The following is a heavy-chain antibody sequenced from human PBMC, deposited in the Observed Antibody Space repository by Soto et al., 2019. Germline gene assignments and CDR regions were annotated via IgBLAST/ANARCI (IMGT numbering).Heavy chain of an antibody. J-gene: IGHJ6*02. CDR3: ARDRGYYDILTAAYYYYYGMDV. CDR2: ISSSSSYI. D-gene: IGHD3-9*01. Sequence: GGSLRLSCAASGFTFSSYSMNWVRQAPGKGLEWVSSISSSSSYIYYADSVKGRFTISRDNAKNSLYLQMNSLRAEDTAVYYCARDRGYYDILTAAYYYYYGMDVWGQGTTVTVYS. CDR1: GFTFSSYS. V-gene: IGHV3-21*01.